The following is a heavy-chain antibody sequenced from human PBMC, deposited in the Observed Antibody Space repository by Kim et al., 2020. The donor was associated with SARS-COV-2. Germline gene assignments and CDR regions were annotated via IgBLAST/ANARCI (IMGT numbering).Heavy chain of an antibody. Sequence: SETLSLTCTVSGGPISGKNYYWGWIRQPPGKGLEWIGIISSSGSTYYNPSLKSRVTISVDTSKNQFSLKLSSVTAADTAVYYCANSGYYYYYYYYMDVWGQGTTVTVSS. CDR3: ANSGYYYYYYYYMDV. V-gene: IGHV4-39*07. J-gene: IGHJ6*02. CDR2: ISSSGST. D-gene: IGHD1-26*01. CDR1: GGPISGKNYY.